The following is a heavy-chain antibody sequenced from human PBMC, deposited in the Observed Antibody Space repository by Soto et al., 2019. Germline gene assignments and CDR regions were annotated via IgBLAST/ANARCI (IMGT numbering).Heavy chain of an antibody. V-gene: IGHV1-69*06. CDR1: GGTFSSYA. Sequence: QVQLVQSGAEVKKPGSSVTVSCKASGGTFSSYAISWVRQAPGQGLEWMGGIIPIFGTANYAQKFQCRVTITADKSTSTAYMELSSLRAEDTAVYYCARDHSGVKGPFDIWGQGTMVTVSS. CDR2: IIPIFGTA. D-gene: IGHD2-15*01. J-gene: IGHJ3*02. CDR3: ARDHSGVKGPFDI.